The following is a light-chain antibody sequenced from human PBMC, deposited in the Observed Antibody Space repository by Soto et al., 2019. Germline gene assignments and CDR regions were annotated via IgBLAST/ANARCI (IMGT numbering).Light chain of an antibody. J-gene: IGKJ2*01. CDR1: QSVLYNSNNKNH. V-gene: IGKV4-1*01. CDR3: QQYYSIPFT. CDR2: GAS. Sequence: DFVMTQAPDSLAVSLGERATINCKSSQSVLYNSNNKNHLGWFQQKPGHPPKLLIYGASFRPSGVPDRFSGSGAGTDFTLTISSLQAEDVAVYYCQQYYSIPFTFGQGTKLDI.